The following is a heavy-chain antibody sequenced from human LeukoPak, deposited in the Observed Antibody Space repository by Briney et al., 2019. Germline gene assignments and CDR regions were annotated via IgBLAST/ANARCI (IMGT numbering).Heavy chain of an antibody. Sequence: SETLSLTCTVSGGSISSYYWSWIRQPAGKGLEWIGRIYTSGSTNYNPSLKSRVTMSVDTSKNQFSLKLSSVTAADTAVYYCASGWAVYCSSTSCYSPPRDNWFDPWGQGTLVTVSS. CDR3: ASGWAVYCSSTSCYSPPRDNWFDP. CDR1: GGSISSYY. J-gene: IGHJ5*02. D-gene: IGHD2-2*01. CDR2: IYTSGST. V-gene: IGHV4-4*07.